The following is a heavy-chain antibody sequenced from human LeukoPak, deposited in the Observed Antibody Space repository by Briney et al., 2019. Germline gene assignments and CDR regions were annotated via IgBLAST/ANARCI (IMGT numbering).Heavy chain of an antibody. J-gene: IGHJ4*02. CDR1: GYTFTSYG. CDR2: ISAYNGNT. V-gene: IGHV1-18*01. CDR3: ARDQYCGGDCPPSDLDY. D-gene: IGHD2-21*02. Sequence: GASVKVSCKASGYTFTSYGISWVRQAPGQGLEWMGWISAYNGNTNYAQKLQGRVTMTTDTSTSTAYMELRSLRSDDTAVYYCARDQYCGGDCPPSDLDYWGQGTLVTVSS.